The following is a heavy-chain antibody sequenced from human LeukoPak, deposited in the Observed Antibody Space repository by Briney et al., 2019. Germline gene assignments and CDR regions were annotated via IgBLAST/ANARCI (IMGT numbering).Heavy chain of an antibody. CDR3: ARVIASSGYIDY. D-gene: IGHD3-22*01. Sequence: GSLRLSCAASGFTVSSNYMSWVRQAPGKGLEWVSVIYSGGSTYYADSVKGRFTISRDNSKNTLYPQMNSLRAEDTAVYYCARVIASSGYIDYWGQGTLVTVSS. V-gene: IGHV3-66*01. CDR2: IYSGGST. CDR1: GFTVSSNY. J-gene: IGHJ4*02.